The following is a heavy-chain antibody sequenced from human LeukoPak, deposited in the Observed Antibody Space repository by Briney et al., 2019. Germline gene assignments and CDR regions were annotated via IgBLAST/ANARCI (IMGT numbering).Heavy chain of an antibody. Sequence: PGGSLRLSCAASGFMFSGYWMHWVRQGPEKGLELVSRIDNDGNGIIYADSVKGRFTTSRDNAKNTLYLQMSSLRVEDTAVYYCARGETIRLYYFDYWGQGTLVTVSS. J-gene: IGHJ4*02. D-gene: IGHD1-14*01. CDR3: ARGETIRLYYFDY. CDR2: IDNDGNGI. V-gene: IGHV3-74*01. CDR1: GFMFSGYW.